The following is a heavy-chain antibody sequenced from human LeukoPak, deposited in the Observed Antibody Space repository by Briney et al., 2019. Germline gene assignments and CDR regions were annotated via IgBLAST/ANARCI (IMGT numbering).Heavy chain of an antibody. J-gene: IGHJ4*02. CDR2: INPNSGGT. V-gene: IGHV1-2*02. D-gene: IGHD6-19*01. Sequence: ASVKVSCKASGYTFTGYYMHWVRQAPGQGLEWMGWINPNSGGTNYAQKFQGRVTMTRDTSISTAYMELSRLRSDDTAVYYCARDREYSSGWAPQNNFDYWGQGTLVTVSS. CDR1: GYTFTGYY. CDR3: ARDREYSSGWAPQNNFDY.